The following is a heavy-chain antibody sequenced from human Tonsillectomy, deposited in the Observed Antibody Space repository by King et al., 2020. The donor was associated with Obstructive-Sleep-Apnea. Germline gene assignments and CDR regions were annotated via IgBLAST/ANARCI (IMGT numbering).Heavy chain of an antibody. CDR2: INPNSGGT. Sequence: QLVQSGAEVKKPGASVKVSCKASGYMFTDYYIHWVRQAPGHWLDWMGWINPNSGGTNYAQNVQGRVTMPRDTSISAAYMELSRLRSGDTAVYYCAWYRPPAYGSGSKNWFDPWGQGTLVTVSS. J-gene: IGHJ5*02. CDR1: GYMFTDYY. V-gene: IGHV1-2*02. CDR3: AWYRPPAYGSGSKNWFDP. D-gene: IGHD3-10*01.